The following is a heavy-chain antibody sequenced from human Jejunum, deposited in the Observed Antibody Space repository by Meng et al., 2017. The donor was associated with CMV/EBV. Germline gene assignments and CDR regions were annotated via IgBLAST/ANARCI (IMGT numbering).Heavy chain of an antibody. CDR2: ISTNTNSA. CDR1: FSSYT. D-gene: IGHD1-7*01. CDR3: ARDRYLLANYHFIS. J-gene: IGHJ4*02. Sequence: FSSYTRNWVRPTLGRGLEWVSSISTNTNSAQFAQYADSVKGRFTISRDNAKQSLYLQMNDLRVEDTAMYYCARDRYLLANYHFISWGQGTLVTVSS. V-gene: IGHV3-21*01.